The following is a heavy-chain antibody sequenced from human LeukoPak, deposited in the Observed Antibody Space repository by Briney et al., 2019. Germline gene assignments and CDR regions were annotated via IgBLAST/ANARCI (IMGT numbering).Heavy chain of an antibody. Sequence: SETLSLTCAVYGGSFSGYYWSWIRQPPGKGLEWIGEINHSGSTNYNPSLKSRVTISVDTSKNQFSLKLSSVTAADMAVYYCAATTYYYDSSGYYLRPLYFDYWGQGTLVTVSS. CDR2: INHSGST. J-gene: IGHJ4*02. CDR3: AATTYYYDSSGYYLRPLYFDY. CDR1: GGSFSGYY. V-gene: IGHV4-34*01. D-gene: IGHD3-22*01.